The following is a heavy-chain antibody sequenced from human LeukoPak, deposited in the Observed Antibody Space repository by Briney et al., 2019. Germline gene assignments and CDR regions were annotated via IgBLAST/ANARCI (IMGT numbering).Heavy chain of an antibody. D-gene: IGHD3-22*01. V-gene: IGHV3-20*04. J-gene: IGHJ3*02. Sequence: GGSLRLSCAASGFTFDDYGMSWVRQAPGKGLEWVSGINWNGGSTGYADSVKGRFTISRDNAKNSLYLQMNSLRAEDTALYYRARWGYYYDQQTAFDIWGQGTMVTVSS. CDR1: GFTFDDYG. CDR2: INWNGGST. CDR3: ARWGYYYDQQTAFDI.